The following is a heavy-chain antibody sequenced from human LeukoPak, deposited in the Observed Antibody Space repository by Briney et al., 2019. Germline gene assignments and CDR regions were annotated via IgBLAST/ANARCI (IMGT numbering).Heavy chain of an antibody. CDR2: ISSSSSYT. CDR1: GFTFSSYS. CDR3: ARVIQTFYYDSSGYYSSASNDF. D-gene: IGHD3-22*01. Sequence: GGSLRLSCAASGFTFSSYSMNWVRQAPGKGLEWVSSISSSSSYTYYADSVKGRFTISRDNAKNSLYLQTNSLRAEDTAVYYCARVIQTFYYDSSGYYSSASNDFWGQGTLVTVSS. V-gene: IGHV3-21*01. J-gene: IGHJ4*02.